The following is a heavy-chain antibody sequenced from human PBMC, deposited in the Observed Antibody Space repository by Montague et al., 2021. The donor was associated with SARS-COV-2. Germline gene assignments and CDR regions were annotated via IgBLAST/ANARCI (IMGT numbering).Heavy chain of an antibody. D-gene: IGHD2-21*01. J-gene: IGHJ3*01. CDR3: ARGRGGGDLGAFDF. CDR1: GFTVSTYY. CDR2: LFSGGST. V-gene: IGHV3-53*01. Sequence: SLSLSFSASGFTVSTYYMSWVRQAPGKGLEWVSVLFSGGSTYFADSATGRLTTSSDKTKNTLYLQINSLTAEDTALYYCARGRGGGDLGAFDFWGQGTMVTVSS.